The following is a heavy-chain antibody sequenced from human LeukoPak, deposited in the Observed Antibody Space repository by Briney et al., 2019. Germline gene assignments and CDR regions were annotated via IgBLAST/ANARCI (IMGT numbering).Heavy chain of an antibody. CDR2: INPNSGGT. Sequence: ASVNVSCKASGYTFTGYYMHWVRQAPGQGLEWMGWINPNSGGTNYAQKFQGRVTMTRDTSISTASMELSRLRSDDTAVYYCAREVTEGYCSSTSCYSSFAFDIWGQGTMVTVSS. CDR3: AREVTEGYCSSTSCYSSFAFDI. V-gene: IGHV1-2*02. CDR1: GYTFTGYY. D-gene: IGHD2-2*01. J-gene: IGHJ3*02.